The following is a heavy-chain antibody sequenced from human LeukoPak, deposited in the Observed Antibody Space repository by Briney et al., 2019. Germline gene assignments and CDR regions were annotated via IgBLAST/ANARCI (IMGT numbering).Heavy chain of an antibody. CDR2: ISAYNGNT. CDR1: GYTVTSYG. CDR3: ARNMVRGVIRSWFDP. J-gene: IGHJ5*02. Sequence: ASVKVSCKASGYTVTSYGISWVRQAPGQGLEWMGWISAYNGNTNYAQKLQGRVTMTTDTSTSTAYMELRSLRSDDTAVYYCARNMVRGVIRSWFDPWGQGTLVTVSS. V-gene: IGHV1-18*01. D-gene: IGHD3-10*01.